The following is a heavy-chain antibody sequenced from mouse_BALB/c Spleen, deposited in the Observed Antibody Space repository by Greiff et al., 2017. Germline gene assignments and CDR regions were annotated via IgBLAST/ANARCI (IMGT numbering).Heavy chain of an antibody. CDR3: ARSVYYDYDGDWFAY. D-gene: IGHD2-4*01. CDR1: GYSITSDYA. Sequence: EVQLQESGPGLVKPSQSLSLTCTVTGYSITSDYAWNWIRQFPGNKLEWMGYISYSGSTSYNPSLKSRISITRDTSKNQFFLQLNSVTTEDTATYYCARSVYYDYDGDWFAYWGQGTLVTVSA. J-gene: IGHJ3*01. CDR2: ISYSGST. V-gene: IGHV3-2*02.